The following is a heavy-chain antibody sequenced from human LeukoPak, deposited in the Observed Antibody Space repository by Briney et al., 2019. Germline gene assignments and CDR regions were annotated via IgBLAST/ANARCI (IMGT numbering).Heavy chain of an antibody. D-gene: IGHD3-10*01. CDR2: ISSSTSYT. CDR1: GFTFSDYY. J-gene: IGHJ4*02. CDR3: ARRGGSTATGYYFDY. V-gene: IGHV3-11*06. Sequence: GGSLRLSCAASGFTFSDYYLSWIRQAPGKGLEWVSYISSSTSYTNYADSVKGRFTISRDNAKNSLFLHMNSLRAEDTAVYYCARRGGSTATGYYFDYWGQGTLVTVSP.